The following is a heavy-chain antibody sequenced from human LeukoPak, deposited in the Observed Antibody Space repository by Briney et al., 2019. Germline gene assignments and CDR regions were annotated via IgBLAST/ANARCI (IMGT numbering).Heavy chain of an antibody. D-gene: IGHD6-25*01. V-gene: IGHV3-30*03. CDR1: GFTFSSFG. J-gene: IGHJ4*02. CDR2: TSYDGNEK. Sequence: GGSLRLSCAASGFTFSSFGMHWVRQAPGKGLEWVTVTSYDGNEKYYADSVKGRFTISRDNSKNTVYLQMNSLRAEDTAVYYCATGGTRAATGRMGFWGQGTLVTVSS. CDR3: ATGGTRAATGRMGF.